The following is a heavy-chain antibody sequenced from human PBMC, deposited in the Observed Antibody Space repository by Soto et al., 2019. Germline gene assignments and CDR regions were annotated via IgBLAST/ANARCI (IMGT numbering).Heavy chain of an antibody. CDR2: IYYSGST. J-gene: IGHJ4*02. Sequence: QVQLQESGPGLVKPSETLSLTCTVSGGSISSYYWSWIRQPPGKGLEWIGYIYYSGSTNYNPSRKSRVTISVDTCKNQFSLKLSSVTAADTAVYYCARVGVTIVGVVRELDYWGQGTLVTVSS. D-gene: IGHD3-3*01. CDR3: ARVGVTIVGVVRELDY. CDR1: GGSISSYY. V-gene: IGHV4-59*01.